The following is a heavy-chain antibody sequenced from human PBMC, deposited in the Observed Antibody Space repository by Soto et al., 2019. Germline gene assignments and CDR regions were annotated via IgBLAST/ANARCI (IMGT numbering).Heavy chain of an antibody. D-gene: IGHD6-6*01. CDR3: ATTPWQLPMGVYYYYMDV. CDR1: GFTFSTYG. V-gene: IGHV3-23*01. CDR2: ISGSGGST. J-gene: IGHJ6*03. Sequence: GGSLRLSCAASGFTFSTYGMSWVRQAPEKGLEWVSGISGSGGSTSYADSVKGRFTISRDNSKKTLYVQMNSLRSEDTAVYYCATTPWQLPMGVYYYYMDVWGKGTTVTVSS.